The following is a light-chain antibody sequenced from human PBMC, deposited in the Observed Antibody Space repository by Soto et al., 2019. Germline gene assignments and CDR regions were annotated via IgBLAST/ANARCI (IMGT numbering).Light chain of an antibody. CDR1: SSDVGGYNY. Sequence: QSALTQPASVSGSPGQSITISCTGTSSDVGGYNYVSWYQQHPGIAPKLLIYGVSNRPSGVSNRFSGSKSGNTASLTISGHHDEDEADYYCCSYTSSDNQVFGGGTKLTVL. CDR2: GVS. CDR3: CSYTSSDNQV. J-gene: IGLJ3*02. V-gene: IGLV2-14*01.